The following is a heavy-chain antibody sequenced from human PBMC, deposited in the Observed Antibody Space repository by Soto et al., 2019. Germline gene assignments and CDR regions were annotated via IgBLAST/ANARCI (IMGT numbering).Heavy chain of an antibody. J-gene: IGHJ6*02. CDR1: GYTFTSYD. CDR2: MDPNSGNT. V-gene: IGHV1-8*01. Sequence: QVQLVQSGAEVKKPGASVKVPCKASGYTFTSYDINWVRQATGQGFEWMGWMDPNSGNTGYAQKFQGRVTMTRNTSISTAYMELSSLRSEDTAVYYCSREVNFYGLDVWGQGTTVTVSS. CDR3: SREVNFYGLDV.